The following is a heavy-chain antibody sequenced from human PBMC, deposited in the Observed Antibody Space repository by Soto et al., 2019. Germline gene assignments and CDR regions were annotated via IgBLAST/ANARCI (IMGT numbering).Heavy chain of an antibody. J-gene: IGHJ4*02. CDR2: IQSDGSSP. D-gene: IGHD2-21*02. CDR3: ASGGDPDY. CDR1: GFTFNYYW. V-gene: IGHV3-74*01. Sequence: EVQLVESGGGLVQPGGSLRLSCVASGFTFNYYWMHWVRQAPGKGLVWVSRIQSDGSSPDYVDSVKGRFTISRDNAKNALCLKMNILRAEDTAVYYCASGGDPDYWGQGTLVTVSS.